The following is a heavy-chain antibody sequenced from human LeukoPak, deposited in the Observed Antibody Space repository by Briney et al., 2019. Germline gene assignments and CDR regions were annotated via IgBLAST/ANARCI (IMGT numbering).Heavy chain of an antibody. J-gene: IGHJ6*02. CDR1: GFSLSTYS. V-gene: IGHV3-30-3*01. CDR3: VRELYNYGMDV. CDR2: ISNDGSQE. Sequence: GGSLRLSCAASGFSLSTYSMHWVRQAPGKGLEWVMAISNDGSQEYYADSVKGRFTISKDNSKNTLYLQMNSLRPEDTAVFYCVRELYNYGMDVWGQGTTVTV.